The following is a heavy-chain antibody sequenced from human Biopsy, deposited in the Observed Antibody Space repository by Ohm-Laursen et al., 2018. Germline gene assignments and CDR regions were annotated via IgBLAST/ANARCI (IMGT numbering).Heavy chain of an antibody. V-gene: IGHV3-33*03. CDR1: GFTFSSYG. D-gene: IGHD6-13*01. Sequence: SLRLSCSASGFTFSSYGMHWVRQAPGKGLEWVAVIWYDGSRQYYADSVKGRFTISRDNAKQSVHLQMNSLRAEDTAVYYCVTEVGGVSSWYNNWGQGTLVTVSS. J-gene: IGHJ4*02. CDR2: IWYDGSRQ. CDR3: VTEVGGVSSWYNN.